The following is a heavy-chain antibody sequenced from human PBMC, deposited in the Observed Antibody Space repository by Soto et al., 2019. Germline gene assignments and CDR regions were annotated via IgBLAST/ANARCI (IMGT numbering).Heavy chain of an antibody. CDR1: GFTFSNA. CDR2: ISGSGDDT. Sequence: PGGSLRVSCAASGFTFSNAMAWVRQAPGEGLEWVSAISGSGDDTFYADSMKGRFTISRDNSKDTLYLQINSLRAEDTAVYYCANPIPKTGTTFGFWGQGTLVTVSS. CDR3: ANPIPKTGTTFGF. J-gene: IGHJ4*02. V-gene: IGHV3-23*01. D-gene: IGHD1-1*01.